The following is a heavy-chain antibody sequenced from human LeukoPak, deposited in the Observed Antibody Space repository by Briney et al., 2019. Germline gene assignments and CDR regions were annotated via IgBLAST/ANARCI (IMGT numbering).Heavy chain of an antibody. CDR1: GFIFSSYG. Sequence: GGSPRLSCAASGFIFSSYGIHWVRQAPGKGLEWVAFIPYDGSNKYYADSVKGRFTISRDNSKNTLYLRMNSLRAEDTAVYYCAKGQYSSIAGAFDIWGQGTTVTVSS. CDR3: AKGQYSSIAGAFDI. J-gene: IGHJ3*02. V-gene: IGHV3-30*02. D-gene: IGHD6-13*01. CDR2: IPYDGSNK.